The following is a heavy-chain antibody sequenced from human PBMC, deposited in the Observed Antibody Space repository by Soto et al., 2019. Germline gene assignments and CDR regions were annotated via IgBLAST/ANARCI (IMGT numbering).Heavy chain of an antibody. V-gene: IGHV4-30-4*01. D-gene: IGHD3-22*01. J-gene: IGHJ4*02. CDR2: IYYSGST. CDR1: GGSISSGDYY. CDR3: ARDAYYDRSGLSLES. Sequence: QVQLQESGPGLVKPSQTLSLTCTVSGGSISSGDYYWSWIRQPPGKGLEWIGYIYYSGSTYYNPSLKSRVTISVDTYKNQFSLKLSAVPAADTALYYCARDAYYDRSGLSLESWGQGTLVTVSS.